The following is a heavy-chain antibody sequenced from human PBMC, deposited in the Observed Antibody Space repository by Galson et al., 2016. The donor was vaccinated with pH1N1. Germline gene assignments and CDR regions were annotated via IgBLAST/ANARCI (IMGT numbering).Heavy chain of an antibody. V-gene: IGHV2-70*04. CDR2: IDWDDEK. Sequence: LVKPTQTLNLTCTFSGFSLSTFGVRVSWIRQSPGKALGWLARIDWDDEKFYSPSLKTRLTISKDTSKDQVVLTMTNMDPVDTGTYYCARMGVASGGRYYYGMDVWGQGTTVTVSS. D-gene: IGHD3-10*01. CDR3: ARMGVASGGRYYYGMDV. CDR1: GFSLSTFGVR. J-gene: IGHJ6*02.